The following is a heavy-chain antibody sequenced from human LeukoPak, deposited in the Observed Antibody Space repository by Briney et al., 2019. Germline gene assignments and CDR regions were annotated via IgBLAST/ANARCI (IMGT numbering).Heavy chain of an antibody. V-gene: IGHV1-8*01. J-gene: IGHJ4*02. CDR1: GYTFTSYD. Sequence: ASVKVSCKASGYTFTSYDINWVRQATGQGLEWMGWMSPNSRNRGYAQKFQGRVTMTTDTSTSTAYMELRSLRSDDTAVYYCARSVDYGDYEWDYWGQGTLVTVSS. CDR3: ARSVDYGDYEWDY. D-gene: IGHD4-17*01. CDR2: MSPNSRNR.